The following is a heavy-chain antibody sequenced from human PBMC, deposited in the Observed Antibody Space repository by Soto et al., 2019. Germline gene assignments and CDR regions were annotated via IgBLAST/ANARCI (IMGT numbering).Heavy chain of an antibody. V-gene: IGHV1-69*01. D-gene: IGHD3-3*01. CDR1: GGTFSRHA. CDR3: ARDHYDFWSGYYIKDYYYGMDV. Sequence: QVQLVQSGAEVRKPGSSVKVSCKASGGTFSRHAISWVRQAPGQGLEWMGGIIPIFGTANHAQKLQGRVTIIADESTSTVYMELSSLRSEDTVMYYCARDHYDFWSGYYIKDYYYGMDVWGQGTTVTVSS. J-gene: IGHJ6*02. CDR2: IIPIFGTA.